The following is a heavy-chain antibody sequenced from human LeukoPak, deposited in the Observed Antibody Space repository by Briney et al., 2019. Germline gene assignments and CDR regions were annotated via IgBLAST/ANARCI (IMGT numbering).Heavy chain of an antibody. V-gene: IGHV1-69*04. CDR3: ARDTAVATTHFDY. CDR1: GGTFSSYT. Sequence: ASVKVSCKASGGTFSSYTISWVRQASGQGLEWMGRIIPILGIANYAQKFQGRVTITADKSTSTAYMELSSLRSEDTAVYYCARDTAVATTHFDYWGQGTLVTVSS. D-gene: IGHD5-12*01. CDR2: IIPILGIA. J-gene: IGHJ4*02.